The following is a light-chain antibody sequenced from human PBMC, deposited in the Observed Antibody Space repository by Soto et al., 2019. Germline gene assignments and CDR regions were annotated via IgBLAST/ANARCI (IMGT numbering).Light chain of an antibody. J-gene: IGLJ3*02. V-gene: IGLV2-23*03. CDR1: SSNVGGYTI. Sequence: QSALTQPASVSGSPGQSITISCTGTSSNVGGYTIVSWFQQHPGKAPKLMIYEGSKRPSGVSHRFSGSKSGNTASLTISGLQAEDEADYHCCSYTGSTSFPWVFGGGTKLTVL. CDR3: CSYTGSTSFPWV. CDR2: EGS.